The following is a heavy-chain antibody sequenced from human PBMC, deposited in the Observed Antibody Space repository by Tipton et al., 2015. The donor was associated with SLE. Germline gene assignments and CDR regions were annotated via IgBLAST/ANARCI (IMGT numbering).Heavy chain of an antibody. CDR2: IYYSGST. V-gene: IGHV4-31*03. J-gene: IGHJ5*02. CDR3: ARQEGGLGSFVNWFDP. Sequence: TLSLTCTVSGGSISSDDYYWTWIRQHPGKALEWIGFIYYSGSTFYDPSLQTRVTISIDSSKNQFSLKLTSVTAADTAVYYCARQEGGLGSFVNWFDPWGQGTLVTVSS. D-gene: IGHD3-10*01. CDR1: GGSISSDDYY.